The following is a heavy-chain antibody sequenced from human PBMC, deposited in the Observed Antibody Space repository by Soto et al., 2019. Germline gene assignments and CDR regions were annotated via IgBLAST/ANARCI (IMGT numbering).Heavy chain of an antibody. J-gene: IGHJ4*02. CDR3: ARDEQGGYYYDSSGYLHFDY. Sequence: QVQLVQSGAEVKKPGASVKVSCKASVYTFTSYGISWVRQAPGQGLEWMGWISAYNGNTNYAQKLQGRVTMTTDTSTSTAYMELRSLRSDDTAVYYCARDEQGGYYYDSSGYLHFDYWGQGTLVTVSS. CDR1: VYTFTSYG. D-gene: IGHD3-22*01. CDR2: ISAYNGNT. V-gene: IGHV1-18*01.